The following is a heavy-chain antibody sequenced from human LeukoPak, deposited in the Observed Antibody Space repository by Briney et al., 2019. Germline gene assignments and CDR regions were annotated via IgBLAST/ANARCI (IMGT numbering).Heavy chain of an antibody. CDR1: GFTFSSYA. CDR2: IFGRGGSA. J-gene: IGHJ4*02. Sequence: GSLRPSCTASGFTFSSYAVYWVRQAPGKGLEWVSGIFGRGGSAHYADSVKGRFTISRDNSQNTVYLQMNSLRAEDTAVYYCGRTTTGYSSGRNPAWPVDYWGQGTLVTVSS. V-gene: IGHV3-23*01. CDR3: GRTTTGYSSGRNPAWPVDY. D-gene: IGHD6-19*01.